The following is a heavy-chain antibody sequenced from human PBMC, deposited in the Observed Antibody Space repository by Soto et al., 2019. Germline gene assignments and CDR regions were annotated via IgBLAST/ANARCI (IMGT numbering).Heavy chain of an antibody. CDR3: AKMSSENYYDPVFS. V-gene: IGHV3-11*01. CDR1: GFTFSDYY. CDR2: ISSSGNTI. Sequence: QVQLVESGGGLVKTSESLTIACAASGFTFSDYYMSWVRQAPGKGLEWVSYISSSGNTIYYADSVKGRFTISRDNAKNSVYLQMNSLRAEDTALHFCAKMSSENYYDPVFSWGQVTLVTVSS. J-gene: IGHJ4*02. D-gene: IGHD3-22*01.